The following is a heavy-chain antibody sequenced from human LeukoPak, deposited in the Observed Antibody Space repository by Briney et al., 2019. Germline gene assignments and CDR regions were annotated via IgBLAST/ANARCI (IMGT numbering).Heavy chain of an antibody. CDR2: ISGDGTRT. CDR3: AKWPEGAMDYFDY. V-gene: IGHV3-23*01. D-gene: IGHD3-16*01. CDR1: GFSFSSYA. Sequence: HTGGSLRLSCADSGFSFSSYAMTWARQAPVKGLEWVSAISGDGTRTYCADSVKGRFTISRDNSKNTLYLEMSSLRVEDTAIYYCAKWPEGAMDYFDYWGQGTLVTVSS. J-gene: IGHJ4*02.